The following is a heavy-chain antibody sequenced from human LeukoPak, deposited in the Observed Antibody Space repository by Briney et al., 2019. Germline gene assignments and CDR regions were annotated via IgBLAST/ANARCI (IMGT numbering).Heavy chain of an antibody. CDR3: AREGGRGSMIVVD. Sequence: ASVKVSCKASGYTFTGYYMHWVRQAPGQGLEWMGWINPNSGGTNYAQKFQGRVTMTRDTSISTAYMELSRLRSDATAVYYCAREGGRGSMIVVDWGQGTLVTVSS. CDR1: GYTFTGYY. J-gene: IGHJ4*02. V-gene: IGHV1-2*02. D-gene: IGHD3-22*01. CDR2: INPNSGGT.